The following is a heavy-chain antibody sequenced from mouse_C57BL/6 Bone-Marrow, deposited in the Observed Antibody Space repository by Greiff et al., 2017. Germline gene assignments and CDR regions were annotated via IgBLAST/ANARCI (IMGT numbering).Heavy chain of an antibody. CDR2: ISGGGGNT. CDR3: GRGGLRGGWGFDY. J-gene: IGHJ2*01. Sequence: EVQLVESGGGLVKPGGSLKLSCAASGFTFSSYTMSWVRQTPEKRLEWVATISGGGGNTYYPDSVKGRFTISRDNAKNTLYLQMSSLRSEDTAWYYCGRGGLRGGWGFDYWGQGTTLTVSS. D-gene: IGHD2-2*01. CDR1: GFTFSSYT. V-gene: IGHV5-9*01.